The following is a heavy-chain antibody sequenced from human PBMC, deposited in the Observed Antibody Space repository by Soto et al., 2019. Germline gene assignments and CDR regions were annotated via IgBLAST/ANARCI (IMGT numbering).Heavy chain of an antibody. CDR1: GFTFSSYG. V-gene: IGHV3-30*18. J-gene: IGHJ6*02. CDR3: AKDKDSSSGYYPYYYYGMDV. CDR2: ISYDGSNK. D-gene: IGHD3-22*01. Sequence: GGSLRLSCAASGFTFSSYGMHWVRQAPGKGLEWVAVISYDGSNKYYADSVKGRFTISRDNSKNTLYLQMNSLRAEDTAVYYCAKDKDSSSGYYPYYYYGMDVWGQGTTVTVSS.